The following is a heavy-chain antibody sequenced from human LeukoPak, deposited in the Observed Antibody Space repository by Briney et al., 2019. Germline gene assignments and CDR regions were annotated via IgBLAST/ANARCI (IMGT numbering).Heavy chain of an antibody. Sequence: SETLSLTCTVSGGSISSSSYYWGWIRQPPGKGLEWIGSIYYSGSTYYNPSLKSRVTISVDTSKNQFSLKLSSVTAADTAVYYCARRSGYSSSSGRGYWGQGTLVTVSS. D-gene: IGHD6-6*01. J-gene: IGHJ4*02. CDR3: ARRSGYSSSSGRGY. CDR2: IYYSGST. V-gene: IGHV4-39*01. CDR1: GGSISSSSYY.